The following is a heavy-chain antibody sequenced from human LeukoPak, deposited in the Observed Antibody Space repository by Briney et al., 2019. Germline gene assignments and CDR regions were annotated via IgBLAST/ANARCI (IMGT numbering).Heavy chain of an antibody. Sequence: PSETLSLTCTVSGDSISSGNYYWSWIRQPAGTGLEWIGRIYTSGSTNYNPSLKSRVTMSVDTSKNQFSLKLSSMTAADTAVYYCARADSSGWYLDPWGQGTLVTVSS. CDR3: ARADSSGWYLDP. CDR1: GDSISSGNYY. J-gene: IGHJ5*02. D-gene: IGHD6-19*01. V-gene: IGHV4-61*02. CDR2: IYTSGST.